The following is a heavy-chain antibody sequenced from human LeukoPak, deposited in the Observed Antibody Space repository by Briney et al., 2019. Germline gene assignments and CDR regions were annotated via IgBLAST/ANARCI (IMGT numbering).Heavy chain of an antibody. CDR2: IHPSGIF. CDR1: GGSCDDYY. Sequence: PSETLSLTCAVYGGSCDDYYCSWIRQPPGKGLEWIGEIHPSGIFYYNSSLMSRVTISIGTSKSQFSQRLTSVTAADTAFYYCARGRDRSKAGDHWGQGSLVTVSS. CDR3: ARGRDRSKAGDH. V-gene: IGHV4-34*01. J-gene: IGHJ4*02. D-gene: IGHD5-24*01.